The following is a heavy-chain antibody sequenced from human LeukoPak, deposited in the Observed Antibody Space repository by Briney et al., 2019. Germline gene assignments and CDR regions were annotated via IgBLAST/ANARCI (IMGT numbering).Heavy chain of an antibody. CDR3: ATVSSDYYYYYGMDV. V-gene: IGHV1-2*02. CDR2: INPNSGGT. CDR1: GYTFTGYY. Sequence: ASVKVSCKASGYTFTGYYMHWVRQAPGQGLEWMGWINPNSGGTNYTQKFQGRVTMTEDTSTDTAYMELSSLRSEDTAVYYCATVSSDYYYYYGMDVWGQGTTVTVSS. J-gene: IGHJ6*02. D-gene: IGHD6-6*01.